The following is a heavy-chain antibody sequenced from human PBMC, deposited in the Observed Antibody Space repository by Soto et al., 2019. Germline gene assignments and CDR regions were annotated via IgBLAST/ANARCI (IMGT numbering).Heavy chain of an antibody. D-gene: IGHD2-15*01. J-gene: IGHJ6*02. CDR3: ARDLAGPEDKYCSGGSCLYYYGMDV. CDR1: GFTFSSYG. V-gene: IGHV3-33*01. CDR2: IWYDGSNK. Sequence: GGSLRLSCAASGFTFSSYGMHWVRQAPGKGLEWVAVIWYDGSNKYYADSVKGRFTISRDNSKNTLYLQMNSLRAEDTAVYYCARDLAGPEDKYCSGGSCLYYYGMDVWGQGTTVTVSS.